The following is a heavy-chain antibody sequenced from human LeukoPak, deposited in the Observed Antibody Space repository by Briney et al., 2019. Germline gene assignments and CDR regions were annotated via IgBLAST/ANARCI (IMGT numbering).Heavy chain of an antibody. J-gene: IGHJ4*02. D-gene: IGHD6-13*01. CDR2: ISGNGDST. CDR1: GFTFSSYA. Sequence: PGGSLRLSCAASGFTFSSYALHWVRQAPGKGLEYVSAISGNGDSTYYVKSVQGRFTISRDNSKNTLYLQMGSLRVEDMAVYYCGGGGGAGVSFKGDYWGQGTLVAVSS. V-gene: IGHV3-64*01. CDR3: GGGGGAGVSFKGDY.